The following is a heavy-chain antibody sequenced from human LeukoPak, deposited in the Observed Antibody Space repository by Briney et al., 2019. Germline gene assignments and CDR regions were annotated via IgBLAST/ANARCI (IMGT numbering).Heavy chain of an antibody. V-gene: IGHV3-23*01. CDR1: GFTFTSSA. Sequence: PGRSLRLSCAASGFTFTSSAMSWVRQAPGKGLEWVSVVSGSGHTTYYADSVKGRFTISRDNSKNTLYLQMNSLRAEDTAVYYCAKGGHIQLWFTWKRKFDYWGQGTLVTVSS. J-gene: IGHJ4*02. CDR3: AKGGHIQLWFTWKRKFDY. CDR2: VSGSGHTT. D-gene: IGHD5-18*01.